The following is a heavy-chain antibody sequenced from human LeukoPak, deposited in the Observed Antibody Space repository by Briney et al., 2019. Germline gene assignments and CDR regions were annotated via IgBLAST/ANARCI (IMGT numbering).Heavy chain of an antibody. CDR3: ARTRYYYNSRSYGAPYYFDY. V-gene: IGHV4-4*07. J-gene: IGHJ4*02. D-gene: IGHD3-10*01. CDR2: LNTSGST. CDR1: GGSISNFY. Sequence: PSETLSLTCTVSGGSISNFYWSWIRQPAGKGPEWIGRLNTSGSTKYNSSLKSRVTMSVDTSKNQFSLKLSSVTAADTAVYYCARTRYYYNSRSYGAPYYFDYWGQGTLVTVSS.